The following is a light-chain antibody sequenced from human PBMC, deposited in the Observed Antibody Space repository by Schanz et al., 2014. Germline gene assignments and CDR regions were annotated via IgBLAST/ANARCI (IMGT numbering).Light chain of an antibody. Sequence: EIVLTQSPATLSLSPGERATLSCRASQNVASYLAWYQQRPGRAPRLLIYDASNRATGIPARFSGSGSGTEFTLTISSLQSEDFAVYYCQQYNNWPPRAFGQGTKVEIK. CDR3: QQYNNWPPRA. V-gene: IGKV3-11*01. CDR1: QNVASY. J-gene: IGKJ1*01. CDR2: DAS.